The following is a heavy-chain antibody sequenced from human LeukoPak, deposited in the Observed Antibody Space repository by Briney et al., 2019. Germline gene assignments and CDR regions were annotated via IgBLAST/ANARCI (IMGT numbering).Heavy chain of an antibody. Sequence: SVKVSCKASGGTFSSYAISWVRQAPGQGLEWMGRIIPILGIANYAQKFQGRVTITADKSTSTAYMELSSPRSEDTAVYYCARSHYGDYVEYFDYWGQGTLVTVSS. V-gene: IGHV1-69*04. CDR1: GGTFSSYA. J-gene: IGHJ4*02. CDR2: IIPILGIA. D-gene: IGHD4-17*01. CDR3: ARSHYGDYVEYFDY.